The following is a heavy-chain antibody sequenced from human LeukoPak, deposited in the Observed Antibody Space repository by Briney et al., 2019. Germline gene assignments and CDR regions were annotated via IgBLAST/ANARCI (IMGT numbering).Heavy chain of an antibody. CDR1: GGSISSSSYY. J-gene: IGHJ4*02. Sequence: PSETLSLTCTVSGGSISSSSYYWGWIRQPPGKGLEWIGSIYYSGSTYYNPSLKSRLTISQDKSTNQFFLKLTSVTAADTAVYYCARDRGGWLRPYFDSWGLGTLVTVSS. CDR2: IYYSGST. CDR3: ARDRGGWLRPYFDS. V-gene: IGHV4-39*07. D-gene: IGHD5-12*01.